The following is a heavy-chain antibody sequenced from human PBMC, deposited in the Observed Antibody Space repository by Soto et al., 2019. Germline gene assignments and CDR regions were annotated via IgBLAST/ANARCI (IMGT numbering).Heavy chain of an antibody. J-gene: IGHJ4*02. CDR1: GFRFKSFV. Sequence: QLQLVESGGGVVQPGTSLRLSCAASGFRFKSFVMHWVRQAPGKGLDWVAFTSYDGNNKDYGDSVKGRFTVSRDNSQHTLHLQMDFLRPEDTALYYCARWGTTGGFDLWGQGTLVSVSS. V-gene: IGHV3-30*19. D-gene: IGHD3-16*01. CDR3: ARWGTTGGFDL. CDR2: TSYDGNNK.